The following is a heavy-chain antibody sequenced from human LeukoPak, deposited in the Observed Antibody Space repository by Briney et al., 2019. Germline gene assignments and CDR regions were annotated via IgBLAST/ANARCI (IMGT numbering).Heavy chain of an antibody. Sequence: SETLSLTCTVSGGSISSYYWSWLRQPPGKGLEWIGYIYYSGSTNYNPSLKSRVTISVDTSKNQFSLKLSSVTAADTAVYYCARHLSPGYYCDSSGYDAFDIWGQGTMVTVSS. CDR2: IYYSGST. D-gene: IGHD3-22*01. CDR1: GGSISSYY. J-gene: IGHJ3*02. V-gene: IGHV4-59*08. CDR3: ARHLSPGYYCDSSGYDAFDI.